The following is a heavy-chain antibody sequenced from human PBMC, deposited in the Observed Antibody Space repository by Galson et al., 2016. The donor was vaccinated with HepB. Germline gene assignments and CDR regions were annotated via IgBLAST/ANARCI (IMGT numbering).Heavy chain of an antibody. D-gene: IGHD5-12*01. J-gene: IGHJ4*02. V-gene: IGHV1-69-2*01. CDR3: ATDGGLSGYG. CDR1: GYTFTDVF. Sequence: VKVSCKVSGYTFTDVFMHWVQQAPGKGLEWMGLIDPEDGKTLYSEKFQGRVSITADTSTDTAYLELRGLTSEDTAMYYCATDGGLSGYGWGQGTLVTVSS. CDR2: IDPEDGKT.